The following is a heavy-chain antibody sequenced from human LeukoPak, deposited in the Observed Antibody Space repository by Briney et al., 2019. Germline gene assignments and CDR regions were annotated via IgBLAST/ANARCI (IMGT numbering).Heavy chain of an antibody. J-gene: IGHJ6*03. D-gene: IGHD3-22*01. CDR1: GGSISSYY. CDR2: IYTSGST. CDR3: ARMSYYYDSSGYYYVGYYYYYMDV. V-gene: IGHV4-4*07. Sequence: PSETLSLTCTVSGGSISSYYWSWIRQPAGKGLEWIGRIYTSGSTNYNPSLKSRVTMSVDTSKNQFSLKLSSVTAADTAVYCCARMSYYYDSSGYYYVGYYYYYMDVWAKGPRSPSP.